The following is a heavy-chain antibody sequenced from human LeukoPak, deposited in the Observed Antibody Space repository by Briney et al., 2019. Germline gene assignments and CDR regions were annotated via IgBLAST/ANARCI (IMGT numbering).Heavy chain of an antibody. CDR2: INSDGSSR. V-gene: IGHV3-74*01. D-gene: IGHD4-17*01. CDR3: ARDRLHYGEYEKTFDY. J-gene: IGHJ4*02. CDR1: GFTFSTFA. Sequence: GGSLRLSCAASGFTFSTFAMVWVRQPPGKGLVWVSRINSDGSSRGYADSVKGRFTISRDNAKDTLYLQMNSLRAEDTAVYYCARDRLHYGEYEKTFDYWGQGTLVTVSS.